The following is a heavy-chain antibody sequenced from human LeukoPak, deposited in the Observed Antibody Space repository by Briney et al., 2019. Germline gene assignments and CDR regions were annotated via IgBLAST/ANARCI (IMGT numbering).Heavy chain of an antibody. CDR2: INPNSGGT. D-gene: IGHD3-22*01. CDR1: GGTFSSYT. Sequence: GASVKVSCKASGGTFSSYTISWVRQAPGQGLEWMGRINPNSGGTNYAQKFQGRVTMTRDTSISTAYMELSRLRSDDTAVYYCARGYYYDSSAPYFQHWGQGTLVTVSS. CDR3: ARGYYYDSSAPYFQH. J-gene: IGHJ1*01. V-gene: IGHV1-2*06.